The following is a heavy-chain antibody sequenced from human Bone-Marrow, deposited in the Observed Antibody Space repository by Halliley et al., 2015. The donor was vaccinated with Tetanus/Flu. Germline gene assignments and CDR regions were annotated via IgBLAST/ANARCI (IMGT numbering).Heavy chain of an antibody. V-gene: IGHV4-59*11. CDR2: IYYSGST. D-gene: IGHD3-22*01. J-gene: IGHJ4*02. CDR3: ARGRKYYYDSSGYTKFFDY. CDR1: GGSISSHY. Sequence: LRLSCTVSGGSISSHYWSWIRQPPGKGLEWIGYIYYSGSTDYNPSLKGRVTISVDTSRTQFSLKLSSVTAADTAVYYCARGRKYYYDSSGYTKFFDYWGQGTLVTVSS.